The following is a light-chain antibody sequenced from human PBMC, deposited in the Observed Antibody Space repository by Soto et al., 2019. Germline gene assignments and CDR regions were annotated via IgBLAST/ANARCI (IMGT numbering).Light chain of an antibody. Sequence: VVMTQSPLSLPVTLGQPASISCRSSQSPLYTNGKTYLSWFQQRPGQSPRRLIYEVSIRDSGVPDRFSGSGSGTDFTLKISRVEAEDVGIYYCMQGTHWPLTFGQGTKVEIK. J-gene: IGKJ1*01. CDR1: QSPLYTNGKTY. CDR3: MQGTHWPLT. V-gene: IGKV2-30*01. CDR2: EVS.